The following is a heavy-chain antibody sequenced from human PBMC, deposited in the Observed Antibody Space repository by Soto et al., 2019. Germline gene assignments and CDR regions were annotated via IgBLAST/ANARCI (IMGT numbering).Heavy chain of an antibody. CDR3: GRRNYSSGGGYFDY. D-gene: IGHD6-19*01. CDR2: ISSSGSPI. J-gene: IGHJ4*02. V-gene: IGHV3-48*03. Sequence: EVQLVESGGGLVQPGGSLRLSCAASGFTFSSYEMNWVRQAPGKGLEWVSYISSSGSPIYYADSVKGRFTISRDNGNHSLYLQMNSRRAEDAAVYYCGRRNYSSGGGYFDYWGQETLVTVSS. CDR1: GFTFSSYE.